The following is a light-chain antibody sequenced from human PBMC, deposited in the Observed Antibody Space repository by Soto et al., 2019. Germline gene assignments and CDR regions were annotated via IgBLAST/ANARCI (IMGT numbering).Light chain of an antibody. CDR2: GAS. J-gene: IGKJ2*01. CDR1: QSVSSSY. Sequence: EIVLTQSPGTLSLSPGERATLSCRASQSVSSSYLAWYQQKPGQAPRLLIYGASSRATGIPDRFSGSGSGTDFTLTISRLEPEDFSVYYCQQSGSSPGYNFGQGTKLEIK. CDR3: QQSGSSPGYN. V-gene: IGKV3-20*01.